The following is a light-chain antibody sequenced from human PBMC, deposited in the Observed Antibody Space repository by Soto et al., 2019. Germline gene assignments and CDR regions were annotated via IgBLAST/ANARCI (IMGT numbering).Light chain of an antibody. V-gene: IGKV3-11*01. CDR3: QQRSNWPIT. CDR1: QSITNNY. Sequence: EIVLTQSPGTLSLSPGERATLSCRASQSITNNYLAWYQQKPGRAHRLLIYDASNRATGITARFSGSGSGTDFTLTISSLEPEDFAVYYCQQRSNWPITFGQGTRLRL. CDR2: DAS. J-gene: IGKJ5*01.